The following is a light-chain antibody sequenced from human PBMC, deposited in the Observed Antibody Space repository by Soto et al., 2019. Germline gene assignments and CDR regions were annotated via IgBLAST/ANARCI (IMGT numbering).Light chain of an antibody. V-gene: IGKV1-6*01. CDR3: LQDINYPWK. CDR1: QVVISSH. J-gene: IGKJ1*01. CDR2: GAS. Sequence: TQSPGTLSLSTGEGATLSCRASQVVISSHLGWYQQKPGKPPKVLIYGASNLQSGVPPRFSGSGSGTDFTLAISSLQPEDSATYYCLQDINYPWKFGQGTKVDIK.